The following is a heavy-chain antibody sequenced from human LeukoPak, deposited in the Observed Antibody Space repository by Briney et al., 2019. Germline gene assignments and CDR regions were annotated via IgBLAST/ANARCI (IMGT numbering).Heavy chain of an antibody. V-gene: IGHV3-30*18. CDR2: ISHDGSNK. CDR1: GFTFSSYG. CDR3: AKGVSWVPGDY. Sequence: GGSLRLSCAASGFTFSSYGMHWVRQAPGKGLQWVALISHDGSNKYYADSVRGRFTISRDNSKNTLYLQMNSLRAEDTAVYYCAKGVSWVPGDYWGQGTLVTVSS. D-gene: IGHD3-16*01. J-gene: IGHJ4*02.